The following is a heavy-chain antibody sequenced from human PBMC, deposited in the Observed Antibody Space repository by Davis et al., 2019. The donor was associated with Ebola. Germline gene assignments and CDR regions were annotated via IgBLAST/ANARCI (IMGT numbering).Heavy chain of an antibody. CDR1: GYTFSVYS. D-gene: IGHD3-16*01. V-gene: IGHV1-3*01. CDR2: INGGNGET. CDR3: ARASGGLGKYGVSVGP. Sequence: AASVKVSCKASGYTFSVYSIYWVRQAPGQGLEWMGRINGGNGETKYSQKFQGRVIMTRDTSANMVYMELTSLRPEDTAVYYCARASGGLGKYGVSVGPWGQGTLVTVSS. J-gene: IGHJ5*02.